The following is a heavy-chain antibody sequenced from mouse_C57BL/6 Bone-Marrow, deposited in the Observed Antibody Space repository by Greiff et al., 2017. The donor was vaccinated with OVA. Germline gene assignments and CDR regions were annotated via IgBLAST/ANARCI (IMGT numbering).Heavy chain of an antibody. CDR3: ASPSYYGSTYRYFDG. CDR1: GYTFTSYD. CDR2: IYPRVGST. V-gene: IGHV1-85*01. D-gene: IGHD1-1*01. Sequence: VQLVESGPELVKPGASVKLSCKASGYTFTSYDINWVKQRPGQGLEWIGWIYPRVGSTKYNEKFKGKATLTVDTSASTAYMELHSLTSEDSAVYVCASPSYYGSTYRYFDGWGTGTTVTVSS. J-gene: IGHJ1*03.